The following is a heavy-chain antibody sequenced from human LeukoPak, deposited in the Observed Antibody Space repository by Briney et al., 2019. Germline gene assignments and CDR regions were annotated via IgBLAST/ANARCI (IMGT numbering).Heavy chain of an antibody. D-gene: IGHD7-27*01. CDR1: GGSISSYY. CDR3: ARAPNWGSGRFDP. J-gene: IGHJ5*02. Sequence: PSETLSLTCTVSGGSISSYYWSWIRQPPGKGLEWIGYIYYSGSTNYNPSLKSRVTISVDTSKNQFSLKLSSVIAADTAVYYCARAPNWGSGRFDPWGQGTLVTVSS. CDR2: IYYSGST. V-gene: IGHV4-59*01.